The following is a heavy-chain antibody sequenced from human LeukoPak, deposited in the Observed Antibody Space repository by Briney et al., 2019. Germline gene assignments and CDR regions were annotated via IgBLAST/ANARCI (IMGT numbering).Heavy chain of an antibody. Sequence: PGGSLRLSCGASGFTFSRYGMRWVRQAPGKGLEWVTYIRKDGSDKYYADSVKGRFTISRDSSKNMVYLQMTSLGAEDTALYYCAKDSNWAFDYWGQGTLVSVSS. CDR1: GFTFSRYG. D-gene: IGHD7-27*01. CDR3: AKDSNWAFDY. V-gene: IGHV3-30*02. CDR2: IRKDGSDK. J-gene: IGHJ4*02.